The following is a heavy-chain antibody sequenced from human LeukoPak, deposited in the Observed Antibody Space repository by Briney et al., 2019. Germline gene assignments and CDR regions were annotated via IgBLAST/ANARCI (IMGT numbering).Heavy chain of an antibody. Sequence: GESLKISCKGSGYSFSSYWIAWVRQMPGKGLEWMGIIYPGDSATKYSPSFQGQVTVSADKSISTAYLQWSSLKASDTAMYYCARQNWGVDYWGQGTLVTGSS. CDR2: IYPGDSAT. CDR3: ARQNWGVDY. V-gene: IGHV5-51*01. J-gene: IGHJ4*02. D-gene: IGHD7-27*01. CDR1: GYSFSSYW.